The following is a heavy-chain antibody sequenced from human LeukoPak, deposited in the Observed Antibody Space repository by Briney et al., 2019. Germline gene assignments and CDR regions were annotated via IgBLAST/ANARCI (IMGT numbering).Heavy chain of an antibody. J-gene: IGHJ3*02. D-gene: IGHD2-2*01. CDR3: ARDLIVVVPAAIEDVPQI. Sequence: PSETLSLTCTVSGGSISSGSYYWGWIRQPPGKGLEWIGSIYYSGSTYYNPSLKSRVTISVDTSKNQFSLKLSSVTAADTAVYYCARDLIVVVPAAIEDVPQIWGQGTMVTVSS. CDR2: IYYSGST. CDR1: GGSISSGSYY. V-gene: IGHV4-39*01.